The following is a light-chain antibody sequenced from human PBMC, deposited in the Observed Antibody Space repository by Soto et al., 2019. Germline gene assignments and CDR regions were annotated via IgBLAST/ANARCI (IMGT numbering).Light chain of an antibody. V-gene: IGLV2-23*01. CDR3: CSYAGSSTLYV. Sequence: QSALTQPAFVSGSPGQSITISCTGTSSDVGSYNLVSWYQQHPGKAPKLMIYEGSKRPSGVSNRFSGSKSGNTASLTISGLQAEDEADYYCCSYAGSSTLYVFGTGTKLTVL. J-gene: IGLJ1*01. CDR1: SSDVGSYNL. CDR2: EGS.